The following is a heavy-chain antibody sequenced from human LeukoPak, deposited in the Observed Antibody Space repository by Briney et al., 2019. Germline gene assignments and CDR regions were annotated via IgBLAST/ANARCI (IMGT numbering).Heavy chain of an antibody. J-gene: IGHJ4*02. CDR3: ARENYDSRGFDY. CDR2: INPNSGGT. CDR1: GYTFTGYY. D-gene: IGHD3-22*01. Sequence: ASVKVSCKASGYTFTGYYMHWVRQAPGQGLEWMGWINPNSGGTNYAQKFQGRVTMTRDTSISTAYMELSRLRSDDTAVYYCARENYDSRGFDYWGQGTLVTVSS. V-gene: IGHV1-2*02.